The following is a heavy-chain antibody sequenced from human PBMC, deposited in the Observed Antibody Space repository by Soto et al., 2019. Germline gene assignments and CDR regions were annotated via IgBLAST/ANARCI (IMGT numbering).Heavy chain of an antibody. D-gene: IGHD3-10*01. V-gene: IGHV1-46*01. J-gene: IGHJ4*02. CDR3: ARDEYHYGSGSSYSTLDD. CDR1: GYTFTNHY. CDR2: INPSGGKT. Sequence: QVQLEQSGAEVKKPGASVKVSCKASGYTFTNHYIHWVRQGPGQGPEWMGTINPSGGKTDYAQKFKGRVTLTSDPPTSTVYMELRSLRSEDTAIYYCARDEYHYGSGSSYSTLDDWGQGTLVTVSS.